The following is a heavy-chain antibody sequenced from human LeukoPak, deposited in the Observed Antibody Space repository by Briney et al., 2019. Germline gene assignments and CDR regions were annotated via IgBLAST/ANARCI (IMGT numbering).Heavy chain of an antibody. V-gene: IGHV1-2*02. J-gene: IGHJ4*02. CDR3: ARATMVRGVT. CDR2: INPNSGGT. D-gene: IGHD3-10*01. Sequence: SVKVSCKSSGYTFTGYQMHWLRQAASKGLEWMGWINPNSGGTNYAQKFRGRVTMTRDTSISTAYMELSRLRSDDTAVYYCARATMVRGVTWGQGTLVTVSS. CDR1: GYTFTGYQ.